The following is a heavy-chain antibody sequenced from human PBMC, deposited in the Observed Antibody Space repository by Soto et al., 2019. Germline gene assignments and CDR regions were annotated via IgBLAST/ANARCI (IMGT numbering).Heavy chain of an antibody. CDR1: GYSFSSPNYW. J-gene: IGHJ4*02. D-gene: IGHD6-19*01. CDR2: IDPNDSNV. V-gene: IGHV5-51*01. CDR3: ARRSYASGCRHYFDY. Sequence: EVQLVQSGAEVRKPGESLKISCKGSGYSFSSPNYWICWVRQMPGKGLEWMGIIDPNDSNVRYSQSFQGQVTISADKSISTAYLQWSSLKGSDTAMYFCARRSYASGCRHYFDYWGQGTLVTVSS.